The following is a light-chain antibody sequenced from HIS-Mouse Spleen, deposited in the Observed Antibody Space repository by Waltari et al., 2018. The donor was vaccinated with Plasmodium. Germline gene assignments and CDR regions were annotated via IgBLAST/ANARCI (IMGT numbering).Light chain of an antibody. Sequence: QSALTQPPSASGSPGQSVTISCTGTSSDVVGYNYVSWYQQHPGQAPKRMIDDVSKRRFGGSDRVSGSESGNTASLSGSGLQDEDESDYYCSSYAGSNNLVFGGGTKLTVL. J-gene: IGLJ2*01. CDR1: SSDVVGYNY. V-gene: IGLV2-8*01. CDR3: SSYAGSNNLV. CDR2: DVS.